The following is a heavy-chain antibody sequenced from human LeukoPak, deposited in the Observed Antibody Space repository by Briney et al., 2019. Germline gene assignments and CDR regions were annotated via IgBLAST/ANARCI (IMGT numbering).Heavy chain of an antibody. Sequence: GGTLRLSCVGSGYTFTTYGMNWVRQAPGKGLEWVAVISYDGSNKYYADSVKGRFTISRDNSKNTLYLQMNSLRAEDTAVYYCAKDPQYYYGSGSYGFDPWGQGTLVTVSS. CDR1: GYTFTTYG. CDR2: ISYDGSNK. D-gene: IGHD3-10*01. V-gene: IGHV3-30*18. J-gene: IGHJ5*02. CDR3: AKDPQYYYGSGSYGFDP.